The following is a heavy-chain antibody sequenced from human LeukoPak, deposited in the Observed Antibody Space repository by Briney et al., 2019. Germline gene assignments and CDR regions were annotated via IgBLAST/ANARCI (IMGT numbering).Heavy chain of an antibody. J-gene: IGHJ4*02. D-gene: IGHD3-16*02. CDR1: GGSISSSNW. V-gene: IGHV4-4*02. CDR3: ARVPLDYVWGSYRSPFED. Sequence: SGTLSLTCAVSGGSISSSNWWRGGRQPPGKGVEWIGEIYHGGSTNFNASLKSRVTISVDKSKTRFSLKLRSVTAADTAVYYCARVPLDYVWGSYRSPFEDWGQGTLVTVSS. CDR2: IYHGGST.